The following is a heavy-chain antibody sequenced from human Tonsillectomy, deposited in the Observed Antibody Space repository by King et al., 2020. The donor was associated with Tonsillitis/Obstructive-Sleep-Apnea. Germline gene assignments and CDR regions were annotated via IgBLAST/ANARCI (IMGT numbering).Heavy chain of an antibody. CDR3: ARGSGGSLDY. CDR1: GGSFSGYY. Sequence: VQHQQWGAGLLKPSETLSLTCAVYGGSFSGYYWSWIRQHPGKGLEWIGEINHSRSTNYNPSLKSRVTISVDTSKNQVSLKLSSVTAAAAAVYYCARGSGGSLDYLGQGTLVTVSS. D-gene: IGHD3-16*01. J-gene: IGHJ4*02. V-gene: IGHV4-34*01. CDR2: INHSRST.